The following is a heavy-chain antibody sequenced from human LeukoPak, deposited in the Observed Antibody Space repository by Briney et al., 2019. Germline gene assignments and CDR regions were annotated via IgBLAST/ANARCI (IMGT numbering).Heavy chain of an antibody. CDR2: ISSSGSTI. V-gene: IGHV3-48*03. Sequence: GGSLRLSCAASGFTFSSYEMNWVRQAPGKGLEWVSYISSSGSTIYYADSVKGRFTISRDNAKNSLYLQMNSLRAEDTAVYYCARDAYYYGSGSYDSGMDVWSQGTTVTVSS. CDR3: ARDAYYYGSGSYDSGMDV. J-gene: IGHJ6*02. D-gene: IGHD3-10*01. CDR1: GFTFSSYE.